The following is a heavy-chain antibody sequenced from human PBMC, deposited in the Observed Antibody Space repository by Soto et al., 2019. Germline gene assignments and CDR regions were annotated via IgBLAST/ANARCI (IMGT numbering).Heavy chain of an antibody. CDR1: GYEFINQY. CDR2: INPNGGGT. J-gene: IGHJ4*02. CDR3: ARDSSASDTSYSFDY. Sequence: GSVKDSCKASGYEFINQYIHLVRQAPGVGLEWMGIINPNGGGTDYAQKFQGRVTMTTDTYASTVHMELSSLRSEDTAVYFCARDSSASDTSYSFDYWGQGTLVTVSS. D-gene: IGHD3-10*01. V-gene: IGHV1-46*01.